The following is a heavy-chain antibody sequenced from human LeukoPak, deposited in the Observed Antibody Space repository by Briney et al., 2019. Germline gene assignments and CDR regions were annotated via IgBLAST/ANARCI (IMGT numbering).Heavy chain of an antibody. V-gene: IGHV3-30*02. CDR2: IRYDGYNT. CDR3: AKGSSVVAATPAEYFHH. CDR1: GFTFSSYG. J-gene: IGHJ1*01. D-gene: IGHD2-15*01. Sequence: TGGSLRLSCAASGFTFSSYGMHWVRQAPGKGLEWVAFIRYDGYNTYYADSVKGRFTISRDNSKNTVYLQMNSLRPEDTAVYYCAKGSSVVAATPAEYFHHRGQGTLVTVSS.